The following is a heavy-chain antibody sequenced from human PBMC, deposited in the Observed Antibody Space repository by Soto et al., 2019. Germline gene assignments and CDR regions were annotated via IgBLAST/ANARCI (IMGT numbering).Heavy chain of an antibody. CDR1: GFTFSSYA. CDR2: ISVSGGST. D-gene: IGHD2-2*01. J-gene: IGHJ5*02. CDR3: AKDSTEKVGPAALGVYWFDP. Sequence: EVKLLESGVGLVQPGGSLRLSGAASGFTFSSYAMSWVRQAPGKGLEWVPAISVSGGSTYYADSVKGRFTISRDNSKTTLSLQMNSMRSEDTAVYYCAKDSTEKVGPAALGVYWFDPWGQGTLVTVSS. V-gene: IGHV3-23*01.